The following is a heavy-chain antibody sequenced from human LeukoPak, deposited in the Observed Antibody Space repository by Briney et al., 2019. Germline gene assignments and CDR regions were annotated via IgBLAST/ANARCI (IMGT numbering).Heavy chain of an antibody. CDR2: ISSSGSTI. CDR1: GFTFSSYE. J-gene: IGHJ3*02. Sequence: GGSLRLSCAASGFTFSSYEMNWVRQAPGKGLEWVSYISSSGSTIYYADSVKGRFTISRDNAKNSLSLQMNSLRAEDTAVYYCARESVRAFDIWGQGTMVTVSS. V-gene: IGHV3-48*03. CDR3: ARESVRAFDI. D-gene: IGHD2-8*01.